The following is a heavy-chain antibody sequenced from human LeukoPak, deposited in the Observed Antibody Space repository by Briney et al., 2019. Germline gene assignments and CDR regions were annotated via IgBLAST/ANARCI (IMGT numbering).Heavy chain of an antibody. CDR2: INHSGST. V-gene: IGHV4-34*01. Sequence: SETLSLTCAVYGGSFSGYYWSWIRQPPGKGLEWIGEINHSGSTNYNPSLKSRVTISVDTSKNQFSLKLSSATAADTAVYYCAGNPQDGLNFDYWGQGTLVTVSS. CDR1: GGSFSGYY. J-gene: IGHJ4*02. D-gene: IGHD1-14*01. CDR3: AGNPQDGLNFDY.